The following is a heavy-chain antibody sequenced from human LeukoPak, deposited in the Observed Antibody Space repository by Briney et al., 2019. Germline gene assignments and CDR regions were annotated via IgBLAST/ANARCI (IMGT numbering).Heavy chain of an antibody. CDR3: AKDHCGGDCYLFDC. CDR2: IYPGGST. Sequence: PGGSLRLSCAASGFTVSSNYMTWVRQAPGKGLEWVSVIYPGGSTYYADSVKGRFAVSRDNSKNTLYLQMNSLRAEDTAVYYCAKDHCGGDCYLFDCWGQGTLVTVSS. J-gene: IGHJ4*02. CDR1: GFTVSSNY. D-gene: IGHD2-21*02. V-gene: IGHV3-66*01.